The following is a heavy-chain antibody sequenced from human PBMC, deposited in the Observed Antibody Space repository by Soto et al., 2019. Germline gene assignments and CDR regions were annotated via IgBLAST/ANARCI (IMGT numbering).Heavy chain of an antibody. V-gene: IGHV5-51*01. CDR1: GKAFTSFW. D-gene: IGHD3-22*01. CDR2: IYPGDSDT. J-gene: IGHJ3*02. Sequence: GESLKISCKISGKAFTSFWVVWVRQTPGRGLEWMGNIYPGDSDTRYTPPFQGQVTISADKSTNTAYLQWHSLQASDTALYYCAKQDDRGALEIWGQGTKVTVSS. CDR3: AKQDDRGALEI.